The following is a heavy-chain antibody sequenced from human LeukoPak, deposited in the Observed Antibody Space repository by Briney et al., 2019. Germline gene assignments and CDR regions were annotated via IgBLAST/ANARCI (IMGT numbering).Heavy chain of an antibody. J-gene: IGHJ4*02. D-gene: IGHD6-19*01. CDR2: IKSDGSRT. Sequence: GGSLRLSCAAWGFIFKRYCMQGARQAPGKALVCVSHIKSDGSRTSYAVSVKALFTISRDHSKNTLYLQMNSLRAEDAAVYYCARDNSGCIDYWGQGTLVTVPS. CDR3: ARDNSGCIDY. V-gene: IGHV3-74*01. CDR1: GFIFKRYC.